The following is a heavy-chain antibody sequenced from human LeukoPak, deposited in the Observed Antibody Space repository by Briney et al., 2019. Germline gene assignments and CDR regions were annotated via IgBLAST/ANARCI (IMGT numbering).Heavy chain of an antibody. CDR1: GGTFSSYA. J-gene: IGHJ4*02. Sequence: SVKVSCKASGGTFSSYAISWVRQAPGQGLEWMGGIIPIFGTANYAQKFQGRVTITADGSTSTAYMELSSLRSEDTAVYYCARGGAAVRYLNYYGSGSYYYFDYWGQGTLVTVSS. V-gene: IGHV1-69*13. CDR3: ARGGAAVRYLNYYGSGSYYYFDY. CDR2: IIPIFGTA. D-gene: IGHD3-10*01.